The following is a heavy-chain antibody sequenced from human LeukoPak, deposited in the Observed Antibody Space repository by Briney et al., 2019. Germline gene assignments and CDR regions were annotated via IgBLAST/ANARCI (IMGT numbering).Heavy chain of an antibody. V-gene: IGHV1-2*02. Sequence: ASVKVSCKASGYTFSVYHMHWVRQAPGQGLAWMGWINPNSGGTNYAQNLQGRVTMTRDTSISTAYMELSSLRSDDTAVYYCGLVTSGNWWFDPWGQGTLVTVSS. CDR1: GYTFSVYH. D-gene: IGHD2-21*02. CDR2: INPNSGGT. CDR3: GLVTSGNWWFDP. J-gene: IGHJ5*02.